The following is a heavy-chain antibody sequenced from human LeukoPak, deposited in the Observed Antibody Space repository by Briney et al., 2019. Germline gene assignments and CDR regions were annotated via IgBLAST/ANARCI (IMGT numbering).Heavy chain of an antibody. Sequence: SETLSLTCTVSGGSISTTGYYWAWIRQPPGKGLEWIASIYYSGSTYYNSSLKSRVTISVDTPRNQFSLKLSSVTAADTALYYCASDKGYSNNYFDYWGQGTLVTVSS. J-gene: IGHJ4*01. CDR3: ASDKGYSNNYFDY. V-gene: IGHV4-39*01. CDR2: IYYSGST. CDR1: GGSISTTGYY. D-gene: IGHD6-13*01.